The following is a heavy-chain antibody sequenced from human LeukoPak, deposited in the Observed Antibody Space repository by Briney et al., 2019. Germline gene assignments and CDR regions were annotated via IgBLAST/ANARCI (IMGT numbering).Heavy chain of an antibody. J-gene: IGHJ4*02. V-gene: IGHV4-39*07. Sequence: SETLSLTWTVSGGSISRTSYYWGWIRQPPGGGLEWIGRIFYSGNTYYNPSLESRLTISADTSKYQFSLNLNSVTAADTAVYFCARGESSTWFPSGLHIDHWGQGILVSVSS. D-gene: IGHD6-13*01. CDR1: GGSISRTSYY. CDR3: ARGESSTWFPSGLHIDH. CDR2: IFYSGNT.